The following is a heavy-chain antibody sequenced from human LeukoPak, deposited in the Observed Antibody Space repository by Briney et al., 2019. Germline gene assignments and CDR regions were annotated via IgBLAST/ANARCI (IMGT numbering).Heavy chain of an antibody. Sequence: GGSLRLSCAASGFTFSTYGMHWVRQAPGKGLEWVAVIWNDGSNKYYADSVKGRFTISRDNSKNTLYLQMNSLRAEDTSVYSCARASGPFDYWGQGTLVTVSS. CDR1: GFTFSTYG. J-gene: IGHJ4*02. CDR3: ARASGPFDY. CDR2: IWNDGSNK. V-gene: IGHV3-33*01. D-gene: IGHD3-10*01.